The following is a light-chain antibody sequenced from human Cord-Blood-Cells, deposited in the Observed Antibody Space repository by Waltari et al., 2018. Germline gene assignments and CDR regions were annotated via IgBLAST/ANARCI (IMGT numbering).Light chain of an antibody. CDR2: EVS. V-gene: IGLV2-14*01. Sequence: QSALTQPASVSGSPGQSITISCTGTSSDVGGYNHVSWYQQHPGKAPKLMIYEVSNRPSGVSNRFSGSKSGNTASLTISGLQAEDEADYYCSSYTSSRYVFGTGTKVTVL. CDR3: SSYTSSRYV. J-gene: IGLJ1*01. CDR1: SSDVGGYNH.